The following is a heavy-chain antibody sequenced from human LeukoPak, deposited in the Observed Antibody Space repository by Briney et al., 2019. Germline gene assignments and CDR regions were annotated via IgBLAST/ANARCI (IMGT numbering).Heavy chain of an antibody. CDR1: GFSFSTYD. J-gene: IGHJ3*02. V-gene: IGHV3-23*01. CDR2: IGRSGST. CDR3: AKGESFAFAN. D-gene: IGHD2-21*01. Sequence: GGSLRLSCAAPGFSFSTYDVHWVRQAPGKGLEWVSGIGRSGSTYYTDSVKGRFTISRDNSKNTLYLQMNSLRAEGTAVYYCAKGESFAFANWGQGTMVAVSS.